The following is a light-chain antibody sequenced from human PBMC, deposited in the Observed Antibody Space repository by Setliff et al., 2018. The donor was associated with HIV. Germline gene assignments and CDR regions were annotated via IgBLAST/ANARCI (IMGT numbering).Light chain of an antibody. CDR2: DVN. CDR1: SRXXGLYNF. V-gene: IGLV2-8*01. Sequence: QSVLTQPPSASGSLGQSATISCTGTSRXXGLYNFVSWYQQHPGKAPKLMIFDVNKRPSGVPDRFSGSKSGNTASLTVSGLQTEDEADYYCCSFAGTNTLGVFGTGTKVTVL. CDR3: CSFAGTNTLGV. J-gene: IGLJ1*01.